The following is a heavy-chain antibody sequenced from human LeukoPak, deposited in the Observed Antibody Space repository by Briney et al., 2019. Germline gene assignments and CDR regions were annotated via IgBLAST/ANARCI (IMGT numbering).Heavy chain of an antibody. CDR2: IYPGDSDT. Sequence: GESLKISCKGSGYSFTSYWIGWVRQMPGKGLGWMGIIYPGDSDTRYSPSFQGQVTISADKSISTAYLQWSSLKASDTAMYYCARLWIDILTGQEEYYFDYWGPGTLVTVSS. D-gene: IGHD3-9*01. CDR3: ARLWIDILTGQEEYYFDY. CDR1: GYSFTSYW. V-gene: IGHV5-51*01. J-gene: IGHJ4*02.